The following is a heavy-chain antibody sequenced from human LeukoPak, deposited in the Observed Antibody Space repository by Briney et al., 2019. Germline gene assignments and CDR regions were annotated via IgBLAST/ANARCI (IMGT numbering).Heavy chain of an antibody. CDR1: GFTFSDYY. Sequence: GGSLRLSCAASGFTFSDYYMSWIRQAPGKGLEWVSYISSSGSTIYYADSVKGRFTISRDNAKNSLYLQMNSLRAEDTAVYYCARAHDYSNYLFDYWGQGTLVTVSS. V-gene: IGHV3-11*04. J-gene: IGHJ4*02. CDR2: ISSSGSTI. CDR3: ARAHDYSNYLFDY. D-gene: IGHD4-11*01.